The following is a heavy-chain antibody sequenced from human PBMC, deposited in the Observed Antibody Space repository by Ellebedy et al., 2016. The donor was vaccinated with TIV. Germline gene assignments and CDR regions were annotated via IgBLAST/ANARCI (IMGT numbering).Heavy chain of an antibody. D-gene: IGHD6-19*01. V-gene: IGHV3-11*01. CDR2: ISSSGSTI. J-gene: IGHJ4*02. CDR3: ARDAENIAVTDYFDY. CDR1: GFTFSDYY. Sequence: PGGSLRFSCAASGFTFSDYYMSWIRQAPGKGLEWVSYISSSGSTIYYADSVKVRFTISRDNAKNSLSLQMNSLRADDTAVYYCARDAENIAVTDYFDYWGQGTLVTVSS.